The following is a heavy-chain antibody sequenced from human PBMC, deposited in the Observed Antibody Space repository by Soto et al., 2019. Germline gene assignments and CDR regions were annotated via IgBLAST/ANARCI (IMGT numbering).Heavy chain of an antibody. CDR2: ISYDGSNK. V-gene: IGHV3-30*18. CDR3: ANLNEGSTVVPFDY. D-gene: IGHD4-17*01. CDR1: GFTFSSYG. Sequence: PWGSLRLSCASSGFTFSSYGMHWVRQAPGKGLEWVAVISYDGSNKYYADSVKGRFTISRDNSKNTLYLQMNSLRAEDTAVYYSANLNEGSTVVPFDYWGQGTLVTVSS. J-gene: IGHJ4*02.